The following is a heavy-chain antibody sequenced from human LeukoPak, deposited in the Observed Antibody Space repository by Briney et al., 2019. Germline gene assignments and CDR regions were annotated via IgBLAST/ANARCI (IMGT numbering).Heavy chain of an antibody. CDR1: GYPFTDYY. CDR3: ARGQVLVGGNWFDP. Sequence: ASVKVSCKASGYPFTDYYIHWVRQAPGHGLEWIGWMSPNSGDTLSPQKFQGRVTMTRDTAISTAYMERSSLRSDDTAVYYCARGQVLVGGNWFDPWGQGTLVTVSS. V-gene: IGHV1-2*02. CDR2: MSPNSGDT. D-gene: IGHD3-10*01. J-gene: IGHJ5*02.